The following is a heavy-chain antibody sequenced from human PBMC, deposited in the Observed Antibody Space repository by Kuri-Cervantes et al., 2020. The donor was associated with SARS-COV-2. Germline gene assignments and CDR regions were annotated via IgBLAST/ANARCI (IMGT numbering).Heavy chain of an antibody. CDR2: IYYSGST. J-gene: IGHJ1*01. CDR3: ARHHCSSTSCWLLQL. V-gene: IGHV4-59*08. CDR1: GGSISSYY. Sequence: GSLRLSCTVSGGSISSYYWSWIRQPPGKGLEWIGYIYYSGSTNYNPSLKSRVSISIDTSRNQYSLMLTSVTAADTAVYYCARHHCSSTSCWLLQLWGQGTLVTVSS. D-gene: IGHD2-2*01.